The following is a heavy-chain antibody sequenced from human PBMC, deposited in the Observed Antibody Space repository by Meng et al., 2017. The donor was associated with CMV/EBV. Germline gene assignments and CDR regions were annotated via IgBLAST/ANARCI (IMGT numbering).Heavy chain of an antibody. D-gene: IGHD4-23*01. CDR1: GGTFSSNA. Sequence: QVQLGESGGEVKKPGSSGKGACKASGGTFSSNAISWVRQAPGQGLEWMGGIIPIFGTANYAQKFQGRVTITADESTSTAYMELSSLRSEDMAVYYCARAGDYGGRGYFDYWGQGTLVTVSS. V-gene: IGHV1-69*12. J-gene: IGHJ4*02. CDR2: IIPIFGTA. CDR3: ARAGDYGGRGYFDY.